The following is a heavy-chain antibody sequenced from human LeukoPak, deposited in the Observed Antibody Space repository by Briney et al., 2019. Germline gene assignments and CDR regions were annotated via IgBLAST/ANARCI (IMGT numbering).Heavy chain of an antibody. CDR1: GFSFSSYE. J-gene: IGHJ4*02. D-gene: IGHD3-3*01. CDR3: VRDWYYDSWSAPPL. Sequence: PGGSLRLSCAASGFSFSSYEMSWVRQAPGKGLEWVSYISSSGSTIYYADSVKGRFTISRDNAKKSLFLQMNSLRAEDTAVYYCVRDWYYDSWSAPPLWGQGTLVTVSS. CDR2: ISSSGSTI. V-gene: IGHV3-48*03.